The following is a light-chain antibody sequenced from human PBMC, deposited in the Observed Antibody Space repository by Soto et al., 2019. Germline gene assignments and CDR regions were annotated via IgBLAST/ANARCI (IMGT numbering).Light chain of an antibody. J-gene: IGKJ1*01. V-gene: IGKV3-20*01. CDR3: QYSGSSLRT. Sequence: EIVLMQSPATLSVSPGESXTLXCRASQSVSSNFLAWYQQKPGQAPRLLVYGASNRATGIPDRFSGSGSGTDFTLTISRLEPEDFAVYYCQYSGSSLRTFGQGTKVDIK. CDR1: QSVSSNF. CDR2: GAS.